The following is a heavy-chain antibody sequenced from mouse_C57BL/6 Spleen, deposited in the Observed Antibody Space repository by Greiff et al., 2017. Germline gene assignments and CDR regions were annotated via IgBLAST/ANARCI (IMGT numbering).Heavy chain of an antibody. D-gene: IGHD2-2*01. CDR1: GYTFTSYW. J-gene: IGHJ2*01. Sequence: VQLQQPGAELVMPGASVKLSCKASGYTFTSYWMHWVKQTPGQGLEWIGEIDPSDSYPNYNPKFKGKSTLTVDKSSSTAYMQLSRLTSEDSAVYYCARYDGYYFDYWGQGTTLTVSS. CDR2: IDPSDSYP. V-gene: IGHV1-69*01. CDR3: ARYDGYYFDY.